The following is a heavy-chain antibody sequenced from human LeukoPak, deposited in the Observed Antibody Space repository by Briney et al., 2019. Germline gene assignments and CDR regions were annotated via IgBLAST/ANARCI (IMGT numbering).Heavy chain of an antibody. D-gene: IGHD2-21*01. Sequence: PGGSLRLSCAASGFTFSSYAMHWVRQAPGKGLEWVAVISYDGSNKYYADSVKGRFTISRDNSKNTLYLQMNSLRAEDTAVYYCARGRSNSGVNWYLDLWGRGTLVTVSS. CDR1: GFTFSSYA. J-gene: IGHJ2*01. V-gene: IGHV3-30*04. CDR2: ISYDGSNK. CDR3: ARGRSNSGVNWYLDL.